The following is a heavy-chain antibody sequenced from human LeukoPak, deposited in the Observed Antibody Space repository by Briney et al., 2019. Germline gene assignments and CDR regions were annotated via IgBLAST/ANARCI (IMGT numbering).Heavy chain of an antibody. CDR1: GLTFRKYG. CDR2: IHFDGLKT. J-gene: IGHJ3*02. D-gene: IGHD2-21*01. CDR3: AKILAPYCGDECYSI. Sequence: GGSLRLSCAASGLTFRKYGWNWVRQAPGKGLEWVSGIHFDGLKTYYGDSVKGRFAISRDNSKNTLYLLMNSLRAEDTAVYYCAKILAPYCGDECYSIWGQGTVVTVSS. V-gene: IGHV3-23*01.